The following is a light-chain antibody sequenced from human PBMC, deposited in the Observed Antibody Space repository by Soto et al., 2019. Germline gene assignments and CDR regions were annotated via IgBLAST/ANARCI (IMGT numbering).Light chain of an antibody. Sequence: SSELTQPPSVSVAPGKTARITCGGNNIGSKSVHWYQQKPGQAPVLVIYYDSDRPSGIPERFSGSNSGNTATLTISRVEAGDEADYYCQVWDSSSDHRAHVVFGGGTKLTVL. J-gene: IGLJ2*01. V-gene: IGLV3-21*04. CDR1: NIGSKS. CDR2: YDS. CDR3: QVWDSSSDHRAHVV.